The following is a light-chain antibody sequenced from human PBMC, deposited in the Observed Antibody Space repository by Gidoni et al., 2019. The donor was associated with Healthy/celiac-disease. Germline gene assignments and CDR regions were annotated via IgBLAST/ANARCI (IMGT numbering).Light chain of an antibody. Sequence: QSALTQPPSVSGSPGQSVTISCTGTSSDVGSYNRVSWYQQPPGTAPKLRIYEVSNRPSGVPDRFSGSKSGNTASLTIAGRQAEDEVDYYCSSYTSSSSVVFGGGTKRTVL. CDR3: SSYTSSSSVV. J-gene: IGLJ2*01. V-gene: IGLV2-18*02. CDR2: EVS. CDR1: SSDVGSYNR.